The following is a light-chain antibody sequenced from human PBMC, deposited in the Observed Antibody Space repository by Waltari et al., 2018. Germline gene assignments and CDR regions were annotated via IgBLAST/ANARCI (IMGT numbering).Light chain of an antibody. J-gene: IGLJ1*01. Sequence: QSALTQPASVSGSPGQSITISCTGTSSDVGGYNYVSWYQQHPGKAPKLMIFEVSKLPSGVSNRFSGSKSGNSASLTISRLQAEDEADYYCSSYTSSSTYVFGTGTKITVL. CDR3: SSYTSSSTYV. CDR2: EVS. CDR1: SSDVGGYNY. V-gene: IGLV2-14*01.